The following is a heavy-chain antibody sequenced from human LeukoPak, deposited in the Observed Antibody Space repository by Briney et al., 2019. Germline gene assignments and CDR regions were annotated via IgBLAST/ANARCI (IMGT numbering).Heavy chain of an antibody. V-gene: IGHV3-21*01. Sequence: PGGSLRLSCAASGFTFSSYSMNWVRQAPGKGLEWVSSISSSSSYIYYADSVKGRFTISRDNAKNSLYLQMNSLRAEDTAVYYCARIRSIAARQYYFDYWGQGTLVTVSS. CDR3: ARIRSIAARQYYFDY. CDR2: ISSSSSYI. CDR1: GFTFSSYS. J-gene: IGHJ4*02. D-gene: IGHD6-6*01.